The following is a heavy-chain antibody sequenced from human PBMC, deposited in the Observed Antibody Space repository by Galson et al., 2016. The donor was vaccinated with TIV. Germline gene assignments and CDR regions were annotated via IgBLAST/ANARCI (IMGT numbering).Heavy chain of an antibody. D-gene: IGHD3-3*01. Sequence: SVKVSCKASGYTLSSYSLNWVRQAPGQGLEWVGWISGYNGNTNSAQKFQGRVTMTTDTSTNTAYMELRSLTSDDTAVYCCARMPTKTFDFWSGYDNQFHMDVWGKGTTVTVSS. J-gene: IGHJ6*03. CDR3: ARMPTKTFDFWSGYDNQFHMDV. CDR2: ISGYNGNT. CDR1: GYTLSSYS. V-gene: IGHV1-18*04.